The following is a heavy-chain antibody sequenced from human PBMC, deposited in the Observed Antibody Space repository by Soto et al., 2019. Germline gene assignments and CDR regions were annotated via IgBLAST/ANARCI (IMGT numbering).Heavy chain of an antibody. V-gene: IGHV4-34*01. Sequence: SETLSLTCAVYGGSFSGYYWTWIRQPPGTGLEWIGEINHSGSTNYNPSLKSRVTISVDTSKNQFSLKLTSVTAADTAVYYCARAGGLGAVAVDYWGQGTLVTV. D-gene: IGHD6-19*01. CDR3: ARAGGLGAVAVDY. J-gene: IGHJ4*02. CDR1: GGSFSGYY. CDR2: INHSGST.